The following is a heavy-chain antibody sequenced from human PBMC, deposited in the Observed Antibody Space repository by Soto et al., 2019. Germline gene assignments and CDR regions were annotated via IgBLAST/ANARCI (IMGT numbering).Heavy chain of an antibody. V-gene: IGHV4-34*01. J-gene: IGHJ4*02. CDR2: INHSGST. CDR1: GGSFSGYY. CDR3: ASLATATPFDY. Sequence: PSETLSLTCAVYGGSFSGYYWSWIRQPPGKGLEWIGEINHSGSTNYNPSLKSRVTISVDTSKSQFSLKLSSVTAADTAVYYCASLATATPFDYWGQGTLVTVSS. D-gene: IGHD2-15*01.